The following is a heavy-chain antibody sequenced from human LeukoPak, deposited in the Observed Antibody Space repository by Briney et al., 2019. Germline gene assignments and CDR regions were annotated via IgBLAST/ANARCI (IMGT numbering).Heavy chain of an antibody. CDR1: GFTFSSYA. D-gene: IGHD6-13*01. V-gene: IGHV3-23*01. Sequence: GGSLRLFCAASGFTFSSYAMSWVRQAPGKGLEWVSAISGSGGSTYYADSVKGRFTIPRDNSTNTLYLEMSSLRAEDTAVYYCAKEWGPALSSCCLMPMDYWGQGTLVTVSS. CDR3: AKEWGPALSSCCLMPMDY. CDR2: ISGSGGST. J-gene: IGHJ4*02.